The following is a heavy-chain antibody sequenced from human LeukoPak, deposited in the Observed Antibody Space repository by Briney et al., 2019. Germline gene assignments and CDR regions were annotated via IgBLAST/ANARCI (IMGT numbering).Heavy chain of an antibody. J-gene: IGHJ4*02. CDR2: IYYSGST. CDR1: GGSISSSSYY. CDR3: ARRGRDYDILTGYYLIEGY. D-gene: IGHD3-9*01. V-gene: IGHV4-39*01. Sequence: SETLSLTCTVSGGSISSSSYYWGWIRQPPGKGLEWIGSIYYSGSTYYNPSLKSRVTISVDTSKNQFSLKLSSVTAADTAVYYCARRGRDYDILTGYYLIEGYWGQGTLVTVSS.